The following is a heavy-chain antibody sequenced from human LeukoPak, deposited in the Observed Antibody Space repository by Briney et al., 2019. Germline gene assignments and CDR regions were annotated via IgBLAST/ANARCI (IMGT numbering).Heavy chain of an antibody. D-gene: IGHD6-6*01. Sequence: GASVKVSCKASGYTFNDYYMHWVRQAPGQGLEWMGWINPNTGTTNYAQKFQGRVTLTRDTSISTAYMELSSLTSDDTAVYCCARQSYGSSYYFDYWGQGTLVTVSS. CDR2: INPNTGTT. J-gene: IGHJ4*02. CDR1: GYTFNDYY. V-gene: IGHV1-2*02. CDR3: ARQSYGSSYYFDY.